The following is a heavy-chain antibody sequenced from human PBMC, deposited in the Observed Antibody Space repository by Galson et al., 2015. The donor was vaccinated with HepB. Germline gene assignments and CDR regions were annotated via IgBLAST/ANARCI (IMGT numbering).Heavy chain of an antibody. J-gene: IGHJ4*02. CDR3: AKDGITVANNPYHFHY. Sequence: SLRLSCAASGFTFTRYAMTWVRQAPGKGLEWVASITSSGGKTYYTDSVKGRFTISRDNSKNTLFLQLNSLRAEDTAVYYCAKDGITVANNPYHFHYWGQGTLVTVSS. CDR2: ITSSGGKT. V-gene: IGHV3-23*01. D-gene: IGHD2-15*01. CDR1: GFTFTRYA.